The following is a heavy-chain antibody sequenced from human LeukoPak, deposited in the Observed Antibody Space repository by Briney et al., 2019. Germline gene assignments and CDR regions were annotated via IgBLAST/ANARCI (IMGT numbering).Heavy chain of an antibody. CDR1: GYTFTSYD. CDR3: ARAFYSSGWYKDYGMDV. Sequence: ASVKVSCKASGYTFTSYDINWVRQATGQGLEWMGWMNPNSGNTGYAQKFQGRVTMTRNTSISTAYMELSSLRSEDTAVYYCARAFYSSGWYKDYGMDVWGQGTTVTVSS. D-gene: IGHD6-13*01. J-gene: IGHJ6*02. CDR2: MNPNSGNT. V-gene: IGHV1-8*01.